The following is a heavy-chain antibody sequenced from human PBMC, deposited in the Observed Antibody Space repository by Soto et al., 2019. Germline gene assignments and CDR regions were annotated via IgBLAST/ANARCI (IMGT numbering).Heavy chain of an antibody. V-gene: IGHV3-23*01. CDR2: ISGSGGST. CDR1: GFTFSSYA. Sequence: EVQLLESGGGLVQPGGSLRLSCAASGFTFSSYAMSWVRQAPGKGLEWVSAISGSGGSTYYADSVKGRFTISTDNSKNTLYLQMNSLRADDTAVYYCAKSPRGWYTYYFDYWGQGTPVTVSS. CDR3: AKSPRGWYTYYFDY. D-gene: IGHD6-19*01. J-gene: IGHJ4*02.